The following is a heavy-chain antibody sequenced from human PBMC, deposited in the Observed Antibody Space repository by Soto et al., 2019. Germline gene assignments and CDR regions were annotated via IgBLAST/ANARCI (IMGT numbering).Heavy chain of an antibody. V-gene: IGHV1-2*04. J-gene: IGHJ6*02. D-gene: IGHD6-19*01. CDR3: ARDSGCYDYSYFYGMDV. CDR1: GYTFTGHY. Sequence: QVQLVQSGAEVKKPGASVKVSCKASGYTFTGHYMHWVRQAPGQGLEWMGWIEHNSGGTNYAQKFQGWDNMTRDTSISTAYMELSRLVSDDPAVYYCARDSGCYDYSYFYGMDVWGQGTTVTVSS. CDR2: IEHNSGGT.